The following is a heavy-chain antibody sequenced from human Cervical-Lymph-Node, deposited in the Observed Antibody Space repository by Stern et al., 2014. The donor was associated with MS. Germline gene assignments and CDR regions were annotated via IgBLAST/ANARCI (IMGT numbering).Heavy chain of an antibody. J-gene: IGHJ4*02. Sequence: VQLEESGGGVVQPGGSLTLSCEASGFTFSRYSMHWVRQGPGKGLEWVEATTSKGDRTYYADSVKGRFIMSRDNPKNTLYLHMNSLRAEDTAEYFCARDGMATSGSYSSFDSWGQGTLVTVSS. CDR1: GFTFSRYS. CDR3: ARDGMATSGSYSSFDS. CDR2: TTSKGDRT. V-gene: IGHV3-30*04. D-gene: IGHD3-10*01.